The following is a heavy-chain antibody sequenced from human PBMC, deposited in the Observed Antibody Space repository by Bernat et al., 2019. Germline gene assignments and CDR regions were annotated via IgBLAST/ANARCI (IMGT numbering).Heavy chain of an antibody. CDR1: GIIVSSNY. Sequence: EVQLVETGGDLIQPGGSLRLSCAASGIIVSSNYMSWIRQAPGKGLEWVSVIYSGGRTYYADSVKGRFTISRDNSKNTVYLQMNSLRVDDTAVYYCARDSSPTTVTTFGDALDIWGQGTVVTVSS. CDR3: ARDSSPTTVTTFGDALDI. D-gene: IGHD3-16*01. J-gene: IGHJ3*02. V-gene: IGHV3-53*05. CDR2: IYSGGRT.